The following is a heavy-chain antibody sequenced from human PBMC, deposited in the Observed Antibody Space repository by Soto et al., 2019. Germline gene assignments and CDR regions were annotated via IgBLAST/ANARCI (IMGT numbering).Heavy chain of an antibody. V-gene: IGHV4-39*01. CDR1: GGSISSSSYY. D-gene: IGHD5-12*01. J-gene: IGHJ6*02. CDR3: ARSQWLPTPHVDV. CDR2: IYYSGST. Sequence: SETLSLTCTVSGGSISSSSYYWGWIRQPPGKGLEWIGSIYYSGSTYYNPSLKSRVTISVDTSKNQFSLKLSSVTAADTAVYYCARSQWLPTPHVDVWGQGTTVTVSS.